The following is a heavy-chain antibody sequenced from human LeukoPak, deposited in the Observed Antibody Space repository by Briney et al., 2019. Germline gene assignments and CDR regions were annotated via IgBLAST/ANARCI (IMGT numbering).Heavy chain of an antibody. D-gene: IGHD5/OR15-5a*01. CDR2: IKQDGSEK. J-gene: IGHJ4*02. Sequence: PGGSLRLSCAASGFTFSSYWMSWVRQAPGKGLEWVANIKQDGSEKYYVDSVKGRFTISRDNAKNSLYLQMNSLRAEDTAVYYCARDVSSRVRATDYWGQGTLVTVSS. CDR1: GFTFSSYW. V-gene: IGHV3-7*01. CDR3: ARDVSSRVRATDY.